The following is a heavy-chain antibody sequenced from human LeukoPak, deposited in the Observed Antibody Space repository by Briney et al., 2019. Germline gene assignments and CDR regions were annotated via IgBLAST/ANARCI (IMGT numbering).Heavy chain of an antibody. V-gene: IGHV1-2*02. CDR2: INPKSGGT. Sequence: ASVKVSCKASGYTFTGYYMHWVRRAPGQGLEWMGWINPKSGGTNYGQKFQGRVTMTRDTSISTAYMELSRLRSDDTAVYYCTLYSSGWKRRYFDYWGQGTLVTVSS. CDR1: GYTFTGYY. J-gene: IGHJ4*02. D-gene: IGHD6-19*01. CDR3: TLYSSGWKRRYFDY.